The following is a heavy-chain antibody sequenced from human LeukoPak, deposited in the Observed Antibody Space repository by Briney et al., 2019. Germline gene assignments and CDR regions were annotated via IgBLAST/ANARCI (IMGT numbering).Heavy chain of an antibody. J-gene: IGHJ5*02. D-gene: IGHD6-25*01. CDR1: GGSISGYY. Sequence: SETLSLTCTVSGGSISGYYWTWIRQSAGKGLEWIGRINTSGSTNYNPSLRSRVTMSVNTSKNQFSLSLTSVTAADTAVYSCAREGGDPRWLDPWGQGTLVTVSS. CDR3: AREGGDPRWLDP. V-gene: IGHV4-4*07. CDR2: INTSGST.